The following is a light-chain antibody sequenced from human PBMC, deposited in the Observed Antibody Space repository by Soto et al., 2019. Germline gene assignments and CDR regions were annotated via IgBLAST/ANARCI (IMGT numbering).Light chain of an antibody. J-gene: IGKJ1*01. V-gene: IGKV2-28*01. CDR1: QSLLHRNGYNY. CDR3: MQAVQAPWT. Sequence: DIVMTQSPLSLPVTPGEPASISCRSSQSLLHRNGYNYVDWYLQKPGQSPQLLIYLGSNRASGVPDRFSGSGSGTDFTLKSSRVDAEDVGVYYCMQAVQAPWTFGQGTKVEI. CDR2: LGS.